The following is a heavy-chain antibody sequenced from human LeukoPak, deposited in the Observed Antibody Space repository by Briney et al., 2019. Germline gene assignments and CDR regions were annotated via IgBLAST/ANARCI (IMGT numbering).Heavy chain of an antibody. D-gene: IGHD1-26*01. CDR2: ISAYNGNT. Sequence: AASVKVSCKASGYTFTSYGISWVRQAPGQGLEWMGWISAYNGNTNYAQKLQGRVTMTTDTSTSTAYMELRSLRSDDTAVYYCARDAYSGSYLEGTAAFDIWGQGTMVTVSS. V-gene: IGHV1-18*01. CDR3: ARDAYSGSYLEGTAAFDI. CDR1: GYTFTSYG. J-gene: IGHJ3*02.